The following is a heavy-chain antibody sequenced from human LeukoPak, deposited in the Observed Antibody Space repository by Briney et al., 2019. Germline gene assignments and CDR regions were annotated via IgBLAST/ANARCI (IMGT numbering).Heavy chain of an antibody. D-gene: IGHD3-16*01. CDR2: IYHSGST. Sequence: SETLSLTCTVSGGSIRSSNWWSWVRQPPGKGLEWIGEIYHSGSTNYNPSLESRVTISVDKSKNQFSLKLSSVTAADTAVYYCARDVPGGALATWGQGTLVTVSS. J-gene: IGHJ5*02. CDR1: GGSIRSSNW. CDR3: ARDVPGGALAT. V-gene: IGHV4-4*02.